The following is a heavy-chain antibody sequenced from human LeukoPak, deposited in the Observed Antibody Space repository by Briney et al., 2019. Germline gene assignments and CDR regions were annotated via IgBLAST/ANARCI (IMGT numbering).Heavy chain of an antibody. CDR2: IIPIFGTA. Sequence: ASVKVSCKASGGTFSNYTINWVRQAPGQGLEWMGGIIPIFGTANYAQKFQGRVTITADESTSTAYMELSSLRSEDTAVYYCARAVIPGAITHYVDVWGKGTTVTVSS. CDR1: GGTFSNYT. D-gene: IGHD2-2*01. V-gene: IGHV1-69*13. J-gene: IGHJ6*03. CDR3: ARAVIPGAITHYVDV.